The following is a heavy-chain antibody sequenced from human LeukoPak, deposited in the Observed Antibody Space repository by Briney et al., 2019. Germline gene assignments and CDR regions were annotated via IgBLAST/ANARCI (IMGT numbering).Heavy chain of an antibody. CDR1: GFTFSNYG. Sequence: PGGSLRLSCAASGFTFSNYGMHWVRPAPGKGLEWVAGIWYDGSTYYTDSVKGRITISRDNSKNTLYLQMNTLGAEDTAVYYCARDRTTILSSFDIWGQGTMATVSS. V-gene: IGHV3-33*01. CDR3: ARDRTTILSSFDI. CDR2: IWYDGST. J-gene: IGHJ3*02. D-gene: IGHD3-9*01.